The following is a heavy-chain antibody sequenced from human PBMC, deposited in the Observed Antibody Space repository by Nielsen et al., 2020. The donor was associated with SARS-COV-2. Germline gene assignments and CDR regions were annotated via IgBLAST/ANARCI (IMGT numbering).Heavy chain of an antibody. CDR2: ISGSGGST. D-gene: IGHD2-15*01. CDR1: GFTFSSYA. Sequence: GSLKISCAASGFTFSSYAMSWVRQAPGKGLEWVSAISGSGGSTYYADSVKGRFTISRDNSKNTLYLQMNSLRAEDTAVYYCATPRGQYCSGGSCYAGGFDYWGQGTLVTVSS. V-gene: IGHV3-23*01. CDR3: ATPRGQYCSGGSCYAGGFDY. J-gene: IGHJ4*02.